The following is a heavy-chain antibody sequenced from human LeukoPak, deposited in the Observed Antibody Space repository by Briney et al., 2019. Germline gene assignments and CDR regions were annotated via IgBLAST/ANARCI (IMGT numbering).Heavy chain of an antibody. CDR1: GFTFSVSW. CDR2: IKEDGSEK. Sequence: GGSLRLSCAASGFTFSVSWMTWVRQAPGKGLEWVAYIKEDGSEKYYMDSVKGRFTISRDNAKNSLYLQMNSLRVEDTAVFYCARGVYAVDVWGQGTTVTVS. J-gene: IGHJ6*02. V-gene: IGHV3-7*05. D-gene: IGHD3-10*01. CDR3: ARGVYAVDV.